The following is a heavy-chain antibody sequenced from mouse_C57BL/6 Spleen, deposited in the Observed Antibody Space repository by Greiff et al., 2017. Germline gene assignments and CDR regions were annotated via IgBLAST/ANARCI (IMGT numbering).Heavy chain of an antibody. CDR3: SRKSPISTVVATGYFDY. CDR2: IYPRSGNT. D-gene: IGHD1-1*01. CDR1: GYTFTSYG. V-gene: IGHV1-81*01. J-gene: IGHJ2*01. Sequence: VQLQQSGAELARPGASVKLSCKASGYTFTSYGISWVKQRTGQGLEWIGEIYPRSGNTYYNEKFKGKATLTADKSSSTAYMELRSLTSEDSAVDFYSRKSPISTVVATGYFDYWGQGTTLTVSA.